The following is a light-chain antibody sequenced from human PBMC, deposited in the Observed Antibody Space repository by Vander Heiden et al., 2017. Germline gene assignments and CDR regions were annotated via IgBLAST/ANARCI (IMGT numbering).Light chain of an antibody. CDR1: QGIRND. V-gene: IGKV1-6*01. Sequence: AIQMTQSPSSLSASIGDRVTITCRASQGIRNDLSWYQQKPGTAPKLLIYAASNLQSGVPSRFSGSGSGTDFTLTISSLQPEDFATYYCRQDYNYPPGFGQGTRLEIK. CDR2: AAS. J-gene: IGKJ5*01. CDR3: RQDYNYPPG.